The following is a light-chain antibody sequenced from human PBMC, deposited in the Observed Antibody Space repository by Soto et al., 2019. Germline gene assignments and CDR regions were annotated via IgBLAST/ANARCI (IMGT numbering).Light chain of an antibody. CDR2: EVT. CDR1: SDIGNYNL. CDR3: ASYAGSRTYV. J-gene: IGLJ1*01. Sequence: QSVVTQPASVSGSPGQSVTISCSGSDIGNYNLVSWYQHLPGRAPKLLIFEVTMRPSGISDRFSGSKSASTASLTISGLQAEDAGDYYCASYAGSRTYVFGSGTKLTVL. V-gene: IGLV2-23*02.